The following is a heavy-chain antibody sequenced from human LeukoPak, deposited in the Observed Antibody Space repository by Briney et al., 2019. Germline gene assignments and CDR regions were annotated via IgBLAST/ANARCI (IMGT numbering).Heavy chain of an antibody. CDR2: IYHSGST. V-gene: IGHV4-38-2*01. J-gene: IGHJ4*02. CDR1: GYSISSGYY. D-gene: IGHD2-15*01. Sequence: SETLSLTCAVSGYSISSGYYWGWIRQPPGQGLEWIGSIYHSGSTYYNPSLKSRVTISVDTSKNQFSLKLSSVTAADTAVYYCARRGGNIDYWGQGTLVTVSS. CDR3: ARRGGNIDY.